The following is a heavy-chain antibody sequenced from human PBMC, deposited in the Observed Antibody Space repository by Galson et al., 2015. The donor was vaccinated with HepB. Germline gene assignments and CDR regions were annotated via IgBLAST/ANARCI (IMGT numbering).Heavy chain of an antibody. Sequence: LRLSCAASGFTFSSYAMHWVRQAPGKGLEWVAVISYDGSNKYYADSVKGRFTISRDNSKNTLYLQMNSLRAEDTAVYYCARDLWFGESCPDYWGQGTLVTVSS. J-gene: IGHJ4*02. CDR1: GFTFSSYA. V-gene: IGHV3-30*04. D-gene: IGHD3-10*01. CDR2: ISYDGSNK. CDR3: ARDLWFGESCPDY.